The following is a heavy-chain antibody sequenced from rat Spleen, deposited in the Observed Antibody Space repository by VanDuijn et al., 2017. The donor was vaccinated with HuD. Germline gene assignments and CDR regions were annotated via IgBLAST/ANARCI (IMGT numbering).Heavy chain of an antibody. V-gene: IGHV2-63*01. CDR1: GFSLPSYN. CDR2: MRFNGDT. J-gene: IGHJ3*01. D-gene: IGHD1-11*01. CDR3: TRVGAAEGVRAWFAY. Sequence: QVQLKESGPGLVQPSQTLSLTCTVSGFSLPSYNVHWVRQPPGKGLEWMGRMRFNGDTAYNSALKSRLTISRDTSKNQVFLKMTTLQYEDICTYYCTRVGAAEGVRAWFAYWRQGTLVPVSS.